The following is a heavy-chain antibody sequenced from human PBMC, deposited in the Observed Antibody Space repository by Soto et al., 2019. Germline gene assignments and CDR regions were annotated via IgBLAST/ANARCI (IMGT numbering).Heavy chain of an antibody. Sequence: GSLRLSCVASGXTFSSYSMTWVRQAPGKGLEWVSAISGGDGSPSYADSVKGRFTISRDNSKNTLYLHMNSLRADDTAAYYCAKWHTYNYDSLAFSGFDCWGQGTQVTVSS. V-gene: IGHV3-23*01. CDR2: ISGGDGSP. J-gene: IGHJ4*02. D-gene: IGHD3-16*01. CDR1: GXTFSSYS. CDR3: AKWHTYNYDSLAFSGFDC.